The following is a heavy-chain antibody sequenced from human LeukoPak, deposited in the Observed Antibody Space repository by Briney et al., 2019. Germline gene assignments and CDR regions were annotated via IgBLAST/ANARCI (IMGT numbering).Heavy chain of an antibody. Sequence: ASVKVSCKASGYTFTNYAMHWVRQAPGQRLEWMGWINAGNGDTKYSQKFQGRVTITRDTSASTAYMDLSSLRSEDAAVYYCARVLDISAFGHWGQGTLVTVSP. J-gene: IGHJ4*02. V-gene: IGHV1-3*01. D-gene: IGHD3-16*01. CDR3: ARVLDISAFGH. CDR1: GYTFTNYA. CDR2: INAGNGDT.